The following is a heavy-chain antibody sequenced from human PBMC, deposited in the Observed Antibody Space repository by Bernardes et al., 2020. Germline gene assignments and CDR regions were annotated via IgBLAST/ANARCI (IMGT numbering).Heavy chain of an antibody. D-gene: IGHD2-21*01. Sequence: ASVKVSCQVSGYTLTALSMHWVRQAPGKGLEWMGGFDPEDGETIYAQKFQGRVTMTEDTSTDTAYMELSSLRSEDTAVYYCATDAPPGGECYSCRVAYWGQGTLVTVSS. CDR3: ATDAPPGGECYSCRVAY. J-gene: IGHJ4*02. CDR2: FDPEDGET. CDR1: GYTLTALS. V-gene: IGHV1-24*01.